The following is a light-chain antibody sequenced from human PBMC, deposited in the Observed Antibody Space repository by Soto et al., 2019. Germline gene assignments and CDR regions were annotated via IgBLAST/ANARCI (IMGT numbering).Light chain of an antibody. CDR3: QSYDSSLSGFVV. CDR1: SSNIGAGYY. J-gene: IGLJ2*01. V-gene: IGLV1-40*01. Sequence: QSVLTQPPSVSGAPGQRVTISCTGSSSNIGAGYYVHWYQQLPGTAPKLLIYGNSNRPSGVPDRFSGSKSGTSASLAITGLQAEDEAEYYCQSYDSSLSGFVVFGGGTKLTVL. CDR2: GNS.